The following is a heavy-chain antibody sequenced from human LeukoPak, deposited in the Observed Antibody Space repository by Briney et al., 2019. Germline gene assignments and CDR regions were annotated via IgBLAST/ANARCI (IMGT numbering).Heavy chain of an antibody. Sequence: NSSETLSLXCTVSGGSISSGDYYWIWIRQPPGKGLEWIGYIYYSGITYYNPSLKSRVTISVDTSKNQFSLKLSSVTAADTAVYYCARVLVRGSYYEKWHAFDIWGQGTMVTVSS. CDR2: IYYSGIT. CDR1: GGSISSGDYY. CDR3: ARVLVRGSYYEKWHAFDI. D-gene: IGHD1-26*01. J-gene: IGHJ3*02. V-gene: IGHV4-30-4*08.